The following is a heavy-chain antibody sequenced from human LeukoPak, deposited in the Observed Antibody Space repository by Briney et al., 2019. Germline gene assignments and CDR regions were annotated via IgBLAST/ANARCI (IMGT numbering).Heavy chain of an antibody. D-gene: IGHD2-2*02. CDR2: IDASGRYI. V-gene: IGHV3-21*01. Sequence: GGSLRLSCTAPGYIVSKNAMNWVRQAPGKGLEWVASIDASGRYIYYGDSVKGRFTISKDNAQNSLYLQMNSLRAEDTAVYYCATVPGYCGSTTCYSRMDVWGQGTTVTVSS. J-gene: IGHJ6*02. CDR3: ATVPGYCGSTTCYSRMDV. CDR1: GYIVSKNA.